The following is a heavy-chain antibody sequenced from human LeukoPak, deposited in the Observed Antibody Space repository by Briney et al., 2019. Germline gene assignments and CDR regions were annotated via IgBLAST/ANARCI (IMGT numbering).Heavy chain of an antibody. CDR1: GDSVSSFC. D-gene: IGHD2-21*01. J-gene: IGHJ4*02. V-gene: IGHV4-59*02. Sequence: NPSETLSLSCTASGDSVSSFCRSWIRQPPGKGLEWIWSICYSGSTNYNPSLKSGVTTSVNTSKSQSSLKLSTWTPADTPACYCSRGVMIDRRTFDYWGQGTLVTVSS. CDR3: SRGVMIDRRTFDY. CDR2: ICYSGST.